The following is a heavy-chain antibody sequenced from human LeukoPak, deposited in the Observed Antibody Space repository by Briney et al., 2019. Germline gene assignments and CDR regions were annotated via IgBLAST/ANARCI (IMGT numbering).Heavy chain of an antibody. CDR3: VREHTYYYDSSGDAFDI. CDR1: GFTFDDYA. CDR2: INWSGGST. D-gene: IGHD3-22*01. V-gene: IGHV3-20*04. Sequence: GGSPRLSCAASGFTFDDYAMSWVRQAPGKGLEWVSGINWSGGSTGYADSVKGRFTISRDNAKNSLYLQMNSLRAEDTALYYCVREHTYYYDSSGDAFDIWGQGTMVTVSS. J-gene: IGHJ3*02.